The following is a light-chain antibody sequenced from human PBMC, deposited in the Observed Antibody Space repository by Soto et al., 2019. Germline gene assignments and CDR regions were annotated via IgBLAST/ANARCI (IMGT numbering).Light chain of an antibody. J-gene: IGKJ1*01. CDR1: QSISSW. Sequence: DIQMTQSPSTLSASVGDRVTITCRASQSISSWLAWYQQKPGKAPKLLIYKASSLESGVPSRFSGSGSGTAFTLTISSLQPDDFAPYYCQQYNSYSWTFGQGTQVEIK. V-gene: IGKV1-5*03. CDR2: KAS. CDR3: QQYNSYSWT.